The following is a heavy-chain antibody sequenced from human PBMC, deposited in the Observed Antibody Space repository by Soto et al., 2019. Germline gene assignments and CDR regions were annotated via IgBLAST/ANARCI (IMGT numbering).Heavy chain of an antibody. CDR3: ARVAY. Sequence: CGCLRLSCEACGFTFSRVSMNWFRQVPGKGLEWVASISSGSSDTWYADSVKGRFIISRDNAQNSLFLQMNTLRPEDTAMYYCARVAYWGPGTQVTVSS. V-gene: IGHV3-21*01. CDR2: ISSGSSDT. J-gene: IGHJ4*02. CDR1: GFTFSRVS.